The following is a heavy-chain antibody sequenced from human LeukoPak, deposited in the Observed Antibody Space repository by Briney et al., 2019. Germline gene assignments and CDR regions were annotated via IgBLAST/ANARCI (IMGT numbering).Heavy chain of an antibody. CDR3: ARLGGDSDNWFDP. V-gene: IGHV4-39*01. Sequence: SETLSLTCTVSGGSISSSSYYWGWIRQPPGKGLEWIGSIYYSGSTYYNPSLKSRVTISVDTSKNQFSLKLSSVTAADTAVYYCARLGGDSDNWFDPWGKGTLVTVSS. CDR1: GGSISSSSYY. D-gene: IGHD2-21*02. J-gene: IGHJ5*02. CDR2: IYYSGST.